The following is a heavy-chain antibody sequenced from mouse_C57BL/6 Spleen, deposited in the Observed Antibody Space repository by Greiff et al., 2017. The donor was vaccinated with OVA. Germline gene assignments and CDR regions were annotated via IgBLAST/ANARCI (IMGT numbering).Heavy chain of an antibody. D-gene: IGHD1-1*01. CDR1: GYTFTSYW. CDR3: ARTSTVVDFDY. V-gene: IGHV1-53*01. J-gene: IGHJ2*01. CDR2: INPSNGGT. Sequence: VQLQQPGTELVKPGASVKLSCKASGYTFTSYWMHWVKQRPGQGLEWIGNINPSNGGTNYNEKFKSKATLTVDKSSSTTYMQLSSLTSEDSAVYYYARTSTVVDFDYWGQGTTLTVSS.